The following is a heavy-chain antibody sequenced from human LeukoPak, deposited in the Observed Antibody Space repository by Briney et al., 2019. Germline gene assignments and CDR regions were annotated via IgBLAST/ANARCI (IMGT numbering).Heavy chain of an antibody. CDR3: TRANQKVGAYGY. D-gene: IGHD1-26*01. CDR2: INQDGSEK. V-gene: IGHV3-7*03. J-gene: IGHJ4*02. Sequence: PGGSLRLSCAASGFTFSIYCMSWVRQAPGKGLEWVANINQDGSEKYYVDTVKGRFTISRDNAKNSLYLQMNSLRADDTAVYYCTRANQKVGAYGYWGQGTLVTVSS. CDR1: GFTFSIYC.